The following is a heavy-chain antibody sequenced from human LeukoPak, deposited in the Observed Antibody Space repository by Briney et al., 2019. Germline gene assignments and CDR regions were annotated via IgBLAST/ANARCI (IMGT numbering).Heavy chain of an antibody. CDR1: GGSISSYY. J-gene: IGHJ4*02. CDR3: ARRALGYCSGGSCFDY. Sequence: SETLSLTCTVSGGSISSYYWSWIRQPAGKGLEWIGRIYTSGSTNYNPSLKSRVTMSVDTSKNQFSLKLSSVTAADTAVYYCARRALGYCSGGSCFDYWGQGTLVTVSS. D-gene: IGHD2-15*01. V-gene: IGHV4-4*07. CDR2: IYTSGST.